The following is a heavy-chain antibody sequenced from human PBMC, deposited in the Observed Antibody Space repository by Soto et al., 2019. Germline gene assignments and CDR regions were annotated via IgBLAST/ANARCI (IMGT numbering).Heavy chain of an antibody. Sequence: PSETLSLTCTVSGGSVSSGSYYWSWIRQPPGKGLEWIGYIYYSGSTNYNPSLKSRVTISVDTSKNQFSLKLSSVTAADTAVYYCASSRYSSSWYVDTSLYYFDYWGQGTLVTVSS. V-gene: IGHV4-61*01. CDR3: ASSRYSSSWYVDTSLYYFDY. D-gene: IGHD6-13*01. CDR1: GGSVSSGSYY. CDR2: IYYSGST. J-gene: IGHJ4*02.